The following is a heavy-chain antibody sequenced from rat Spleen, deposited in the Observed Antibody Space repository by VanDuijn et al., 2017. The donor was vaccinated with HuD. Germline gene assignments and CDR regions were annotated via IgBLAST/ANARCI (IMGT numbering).Heavy chain of an antibody. CDR2: ISHDGSST. V-gene: IGHV5-29*01. D-gene: IGHD1-11*01. CDR1: GFTFSNYY. CDR3: TAGGPYYFDN. Sequence: EVQLVESAGGLVQPGRSLKVSCAASGFTFSNYYMAWVRQAPTRGLEWVATISHDGSSTYHRDSVKGRFTISRDNAKSSQYLQMDSLRSEDTATYYCTAGGPYYFDNWGQGVMVTVSS. J-gene: IGHJ2*01.